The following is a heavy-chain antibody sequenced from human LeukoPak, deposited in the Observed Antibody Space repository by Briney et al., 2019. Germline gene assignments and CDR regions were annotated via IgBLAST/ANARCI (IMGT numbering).Heavy chain of an antibody. CDR3: ARDWRYDDSGYYLDH. V-gene: IGHV3-53*01. D-gene: IGHD3-22*01. Sequence: GESLRLSCAASGFTVNNNYMAWVRQSPENGLEWVAVIYRDETTFYADSVRGRFTMSRDNSKNAVYLQMSSLRVEDTAVYYCARDWRYDDSGYYLDHWGQGTLVTVSS. CDR1: GFTVNNNY. J-gene: IGHJ4*02. CDR2: IYRDETT.